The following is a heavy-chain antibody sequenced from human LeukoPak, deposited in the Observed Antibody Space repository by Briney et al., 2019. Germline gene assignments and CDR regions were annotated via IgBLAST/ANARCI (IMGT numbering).Heavy chain of an antibody. CDR2: IIPILGIA. J-gene: IGHJ6*02. V-gene: IGHV1-69*10. CDR1: GGTFSSYA. CDR3: SIAPEEAAAGTSVYYYYGMDV. D-gene: IGHD6-13*01. Sequence: ASVKVSCKASGGTFSSYAISWGRQAPGQGLEWMGGIIPILGIANYAQKFQGRVTITADKSTSTAYMELSSLRSEDTAVYYCSIAPEEAAAGTSVYYYYGMDVWGQGTTVTVSS.